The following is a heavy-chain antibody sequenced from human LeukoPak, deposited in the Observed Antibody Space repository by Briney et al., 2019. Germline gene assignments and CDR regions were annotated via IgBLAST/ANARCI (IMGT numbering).Heavy chain of an antibody. CDR1: GGSFSGYY. V-gene: IGHV4-34*01. Sequence: SETLSLTCAVYGGSFSGYYWSWIRQPPGKGLEWIGEINHSGSTNYNPSLKSRVTISVDTSKNQVSLKVRSVTAADTAVYYCVSGRDLHDYWGQGTLVAVSS. CDR2: INHSGST. CDR3: VSGRDLHDY. D-gene: IGHD4-11*01. J-gene: IGHJ4*02.